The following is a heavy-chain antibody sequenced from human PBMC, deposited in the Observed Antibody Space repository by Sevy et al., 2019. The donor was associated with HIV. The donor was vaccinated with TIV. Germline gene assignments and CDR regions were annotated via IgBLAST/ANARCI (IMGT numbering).Heavy chain of an antibody. CDR2: ISSSSSYI. Sequence: GGSLRLSCAASGFTFSSYSMNWVRQAPGKGLEWVSSISSSSSYIYYADSVKGRFTISRDNAKNSLYLQMNSLRAGDRAVYYCARDLYPLNNAIAAAGTGIPYYYYGMDVWGQGTTVTVSS. CDR1: GFTFSSYS. V-gene: IGHV3-21*01. J-gene: IGHJ6*02. CDR3: ARDLYPLNNAIAAAGTGIPYYYYGMDV. D-gene: IGHD6-13*01.